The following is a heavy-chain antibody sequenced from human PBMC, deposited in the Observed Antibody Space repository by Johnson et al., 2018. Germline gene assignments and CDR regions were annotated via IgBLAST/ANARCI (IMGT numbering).Heavy chain of an antibody. Sequence: VQLVQSGGGVVQPGRSLRLSCAASGFTFSSYGMHWVRQAPGQGLEWVSSITSSSSSIYYADSVKGPFTIYRDNAKNYQYLQMNSLRAEETAVYYCARSQAGQHGGQGTLVTVAA. CDR1: GFTFSSYG. V-gene: IGHV3-21*01. CDR3: ARSQAGQH. J-gene: IGHJ1*01. CDR2: ITSSSSSI.